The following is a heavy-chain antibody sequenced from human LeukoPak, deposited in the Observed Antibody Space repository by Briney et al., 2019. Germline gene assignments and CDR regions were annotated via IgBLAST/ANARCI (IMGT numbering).Heavy chain of an antibody. J-gene: IGHJ4*02. CDR1: GFTFSSYA. D-gene: IGHD1-26*01. V-gene: IGHV3-30*04. CDR3: ARGYSGSYYYVG. Sequence: GGSLRLSCAASGFTFSSYAMHWVRQAPGKGLEWVAVISYDGSNKYYADSVKGRFTISRDNAKNSLYLQMNSLRAEDTAVYYCARGYSGSYYYVGWGQGTLVTVSS. CDR2: ISYDGSNK.